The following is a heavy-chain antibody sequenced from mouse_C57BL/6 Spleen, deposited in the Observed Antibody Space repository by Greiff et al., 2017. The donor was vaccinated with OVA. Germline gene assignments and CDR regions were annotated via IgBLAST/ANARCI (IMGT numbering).Heavy chain of an antibody. V-gene: IGHV5-4*01. CDR2: ISDGGSYT. CDR3: ARDPSHYYGSSPFDY. Sequence: EVMLVESGGGLVKPGGSLKLSCAASGFTFSSYAMSWVRQTPEKRLEWVATISDGGSYTYYPDNVKGRFTISRDNAKNNLYLQMSHLKSEDTAMXYCARDPSHYYGSSPFDYWGQGTTLTVSS. CDR1: GFTFSSYA. J-gene: IGHJ2*01. D-gene: IGHD1-1*01.